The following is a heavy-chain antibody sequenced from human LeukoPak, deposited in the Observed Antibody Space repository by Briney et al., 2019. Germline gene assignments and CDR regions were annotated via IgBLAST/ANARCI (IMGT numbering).Heavy chain of an antibody. CDR2: LYSGGST. CDR1: GFTVSSNY. D-gene: IGHD5-18*01. J-gene: IGHJ4*02. V-gene: IGHV3-66*01. Sequence: GGSLRLSCAASGFTVSSNYMSWVRQAPGKGLEWVSVLYSGGSTYYADSVKGRFTISRDNSKNTLYLQMNSLRAEDTAVYYCARDYGRAYSFGYFDKWGLGTLVTVAS. CDR3: ARDYGRAYSFGYFDK.